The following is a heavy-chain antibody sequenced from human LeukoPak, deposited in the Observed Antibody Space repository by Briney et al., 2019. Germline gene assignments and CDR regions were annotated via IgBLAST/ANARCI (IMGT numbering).Heavy chain of an antibody. Sequence: ASVKVSCKASGYTFTGYYMHWVRQAPGQGVEWMGWINPNSGGTNYAQKFQGRVTMTRDTSISTAYMELSRLRSDDTAVYYCARAKRYSSSVDYWGQGTLVTVSS. CDR2: INPNSGGT. D-gene: IGHD6-19*01. CDR1: GYTFTGYY. J-gene: IGHJ4*02. V-gene: IGHV1-2*02. CDR3: ARAKRYSSSVDY.